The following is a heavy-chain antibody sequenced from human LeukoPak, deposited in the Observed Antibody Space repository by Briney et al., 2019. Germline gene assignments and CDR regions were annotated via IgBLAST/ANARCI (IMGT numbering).Heavy chain of an antibody. CDR3: AGEDYFDSSGYASWRFDI. J-gene: IGHJ3*02. CDR2: FYYSGST. D-gene: IGHD3-22*01. Sequence: SETLSLTCTVSGGSISSRPYCWGWIRQPPGKGLEWPGSFYYSGSTSYRSSLKSRLSISVDTSKNQISLKLSSVTAADTAVYYCAGEDYFDSSGYASWRFDIWGQGTMVTVSS. CDR1: GGSISSRPYC. V-gene: IGHV4-39*02.